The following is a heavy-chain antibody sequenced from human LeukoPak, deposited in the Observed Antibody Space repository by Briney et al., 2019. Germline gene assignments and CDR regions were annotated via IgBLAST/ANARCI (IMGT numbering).Heavy chain of an antibody. D-gene: IGHD3-22*01. CDR1: GFTFSSYG. CDR2: ISGSGGST. Sequence: PGGSLRLSCAASGFTFSSYGMSWVRQAPGKGLEWVSAISGSGGSTYYADSVKGRFTISRDTSKNTLYLQMNSLRAEDTAVYYCAKSINMIVVVIVDYYGMDVWGQGTTVTVSS. CDR3: AKSINMIVVVIVDYYGMDV. V-gene: IGHV3-23*01. J-gene: IGHJ6*02.